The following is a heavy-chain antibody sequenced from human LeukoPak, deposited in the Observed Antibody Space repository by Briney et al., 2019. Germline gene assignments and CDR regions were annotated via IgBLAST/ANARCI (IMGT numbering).Heavy chain of an antibody. V-gene: IGHV4-30-2*01. CDR2: IYHSGST. Sequence: SQTLSLTCTVSGGSISSSSYYWGWIRQPPGKGLEWIGYIYHSGSTYYNPSLKSRVTISVDRSKNQFSLKLSSVTAADTAVYYCARGGLEWLLGNWGQGTLVTVSS. D-gene: IGHD3-3*01. CDR1: GGSISSSSYY. J-gene: IGHJ4*02. CDR3: ARGGLEWLLGN.